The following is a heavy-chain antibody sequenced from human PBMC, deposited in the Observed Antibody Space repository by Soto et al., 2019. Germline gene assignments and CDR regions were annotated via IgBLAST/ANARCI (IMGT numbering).Heavy chain of an antibody. J-gene: IGHJ6*02. CDR1: GGSISSSSYY. Sequence: ETLSLTCTVSGGSISSSSYYWGWIRQPPGKGLEWIGSIYYSGSTYYNPSLKSRVTISVDTSKNQFSLKLSSVTAADTAVYYCARLAVSYSSSWYSWISSTLQHYGMDVWGQGTTVTVSS. D-gene: IGHD6-13*01. V-gene: IGHV4-39*01. CDR3: ARLAVSYSSSWYSWISSTLQHYGMDV. CDR2: IYYSGST.